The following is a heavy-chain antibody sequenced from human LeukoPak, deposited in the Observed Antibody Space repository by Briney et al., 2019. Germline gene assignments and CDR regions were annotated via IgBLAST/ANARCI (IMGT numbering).Heavy chain of an antibody. CDR3: ARGGILYYYDSSGYQH. J-gene: IGHJ1*01. D-gene: IGHD3-22*01. Sequence: GASVKVSCKASGYTFTSYDINWVRQATGQGLEWMGWMNPNSGNTGYAQKFQGRVTMTRNTSISTAYMELSSLRSEDTAVYYCARGGILYYYDSSGYQHWGQGTLVTVSS. CDR2: MNPNSGNT. CDR1: GYTFTSYD. V-gene: IGHV1-8*01.